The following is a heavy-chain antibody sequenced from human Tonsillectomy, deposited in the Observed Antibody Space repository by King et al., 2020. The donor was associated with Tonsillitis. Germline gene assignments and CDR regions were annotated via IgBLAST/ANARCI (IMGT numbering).Heavy chain of an antibody. CDR3: ARGNWGRSSGFDY. D-gene: IGHD3-16*01. Sequence: VQLVESGGGVVQPGRSLRLSCAASGFTFSSYGMHWVRQAPGKGLEGVALISYDGSNKYYADSVKGRFTISRDNSKNTLYLQMNSLRAEDTAVYYCARGNWGRSSGFDYWGQGTQVTVSS. CDR2: ISYDGSNK. V-gene: IGHV3-30*03. CDR1: GFTFSSYG. J-gene: IGHJ4*02.